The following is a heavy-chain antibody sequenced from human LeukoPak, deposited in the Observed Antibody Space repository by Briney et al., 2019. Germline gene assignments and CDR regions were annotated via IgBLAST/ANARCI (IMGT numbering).Heavy chain of an antibody. V-gene: IGHV3-48*01. CDR3: AELGITMIGGV. D-gene: IGHD3-10*02. CDR1: GFTFSSYN. Sequence: GGSLRLSCAASGFTFSSYNVNWVRQAPGKGLERISYISSSSSTIYYADSVKGRFTISRDNAKNSLYLQMNSLRAEDTAVYYCAELGITMIGGVWGKGTTVTISS. J-gene: IGHJ6*04. CDR2: ISSSSSTI.